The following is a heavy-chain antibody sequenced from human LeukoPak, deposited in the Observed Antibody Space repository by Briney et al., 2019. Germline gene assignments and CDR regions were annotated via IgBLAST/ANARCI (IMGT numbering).Heavy chain of an antibody. CDR1: GFTFSTYA. CDR2: ISRDGRNK. D-gene: IGHD3-16*02. CDR3: ARDVSPIADYCFDY. V-gene: IGHV3-30*04. J-gene: IGHJ4*02. Sequence: GGSLRLSCAASGFTFSTYAMHWVRQGPGKGLEWVAVISRDGRNKYYADSVRGRFTISRDNSKSTLYLQMNSLRAEDTAVYYCARDVSPIADYCFDYWGQGTLVTVSS.